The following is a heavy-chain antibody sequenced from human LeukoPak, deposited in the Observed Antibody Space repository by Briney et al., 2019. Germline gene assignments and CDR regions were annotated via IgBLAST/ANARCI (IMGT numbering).Heavy chain of an antibody. J-gene: IGHJ6*03. CDR3: ARIKDYSGSGSQRGDNSYYYMDV. CDR1: GYSISSGYY. Sequence: PSETLSLTCTVSGYSISSGYYWGWIRQTPGKGLEWIGSISHSGSTYYNPSLKSRLIISLKSRVTISVDMSKNQFSLRLTSVTAADTAIYFCARIKDYSGSGSQRGDNSYYYMDVWGKGTTVTVSS. V-gene: IGHV4-38-2*02. CDR2: ISHSGST. D-gene: IGHD3-10*01.